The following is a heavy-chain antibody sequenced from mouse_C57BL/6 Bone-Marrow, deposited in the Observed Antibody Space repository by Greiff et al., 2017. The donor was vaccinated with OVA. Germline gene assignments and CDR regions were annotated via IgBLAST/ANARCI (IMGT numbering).Heavy chain of an antibody. CDR1: GFSLTSYG. Sequence: QVQLQQSGPGLVQPSPCLSITCTVSGFSLTSYGVHWVRQSPGKGLEWLGVIWSGGSTDYNAAFISRLSISKDNSKSQVFFKMNSLQADDTAIYYCARADGYYVLYFEVWGTGTTVTVAS. J-gene: IGHJ1*03. D-gene: IGHD2-3*01. CDR2: IWSGGST. V-gene: IGHV2-2*01. CDR3: ARADGYYVLYFEV.